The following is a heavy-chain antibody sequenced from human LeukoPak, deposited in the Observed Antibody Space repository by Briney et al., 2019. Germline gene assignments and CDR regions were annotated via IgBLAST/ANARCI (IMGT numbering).Heavy chain of an antibody. V-gene: IGHV3-15*01. D-gene: IGHD3-9*01. CDR3: TTMAHFDWLPHDAFDI. J-gene: IGHJ3*02. CDR1: GFTFSNAW. Sequence: PGGSLRLSCAASGFTFSNAWMSWVRQAPGKGLEWVGRIKSKTDGGTTDYAAPVKGRFTISRDDSKNTLYLQMNSLKTEDTAVYYCTTMAHFDWLPHDAFDIWGQGTMVTVSS. CDR2: IKSKTDGGTT.